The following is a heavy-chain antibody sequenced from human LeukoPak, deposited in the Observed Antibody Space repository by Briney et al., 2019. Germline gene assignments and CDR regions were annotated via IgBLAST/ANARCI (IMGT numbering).Heavy chain of an antibody. J-gene: IGHJ1*01. Sequence: SQTLSLTCTVSGGSISSGGYYWSWIRQHPGKGLEWIGHIYYSGSTYYNPSLKSRVTISVDTSKNQFSLKLSSVTAADTAVYYCARCGMWDTIFWFENWGQGTLVTVSS. CDR1: GGSISSGGYY. V-gene: IGHV4-31*03. CDR3: ARCGMWDTIFWFEN. CDR2: IYYSGST. D-gene: IGHD3-9*01.